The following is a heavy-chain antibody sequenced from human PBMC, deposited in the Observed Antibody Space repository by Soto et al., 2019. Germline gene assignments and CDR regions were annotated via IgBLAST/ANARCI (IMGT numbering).Heavy chain of an antibody. CDR3: ARSGQVRGVIKYYYYYGMDV. J-gene: IGHJ6*02. CDR1: GGSFSGYY. V-gene: IGHV4-34*01. Sequence: QVQLQQWGAGLLKPSETLSLTCAVYGGSFSGYYWSWIRQPPGKGLEWIGEINHSGSTNYNPSLKSRVTISVDTSKNQFSLKLSSVTAADTAVYYCARSGQVRGVIKYYYYYGMDVWGQGTTVTVSS. D-gene: IGHD3-10*01. CDR2: INHSGST.